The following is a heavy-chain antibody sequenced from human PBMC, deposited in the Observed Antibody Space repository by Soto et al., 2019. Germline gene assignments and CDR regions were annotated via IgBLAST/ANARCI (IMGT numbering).Heavy chain of an antibody. CDR2: IYYSGST. V-gene: IGHV4-59*01. J-gene: IGHJ6*03. D-gene: IGHD2-21*01. CDR3: ARGVARAYYMDD. CDR1: GGSISSYY. Sequence: SETLSLTCTVSGGSISSYYWSWIRQPPGKGLEWIGYIYYSGSTNYNPSLKSRVTISVDTSKNQFSLKLSSVTAADTAVYYCARGVARAYYMDDWGKGTTVTVSS.